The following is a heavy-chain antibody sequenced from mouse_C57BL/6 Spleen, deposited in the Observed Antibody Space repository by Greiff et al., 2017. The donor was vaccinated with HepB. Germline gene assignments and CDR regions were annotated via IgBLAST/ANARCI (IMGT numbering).Heavy chain of an antibody. Sequence: QVQLQQPGAELVKPGASVKLSCKASGYTFTSYWMHWVKQRPGQGLEWIGMIHPNSGSTNYNEKFKSKATLTVDKSSSTAYMQLSSLTSEDSAVYYCAPCSIYYAMDYWGQGTSVTVSS. CDR2: IHPNSGST. CDR3: APCSIYYAMDY. J-gene: IGHJ4*01. V-gene: IGHV1-64*01. CDR1: GYTFTSYW. D-gene: IGHD1-1*01.